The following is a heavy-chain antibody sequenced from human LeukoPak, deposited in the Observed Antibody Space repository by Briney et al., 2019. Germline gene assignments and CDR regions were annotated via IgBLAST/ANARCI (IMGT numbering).Heavy chain of an antibody. D-gene: IGHD1/OR15-1a*01. V-gene: IGHV4-39*01. Sequence: SETLSLTCTVSGDSISGSSYYWGWIRQPPGKGLEWIGTFYYGGSTYHNPSLKSRVTISVATSKNQFSLRLSSVTAADTALYYCASGGEQLWPYEPFSSWGQGTLVTVSS. CDR1: GDSISGSSYY. CDR2: FYYGGST. CDR3: ASGGEQLWPYEPFSS. J-gene: IGHJ5*02.